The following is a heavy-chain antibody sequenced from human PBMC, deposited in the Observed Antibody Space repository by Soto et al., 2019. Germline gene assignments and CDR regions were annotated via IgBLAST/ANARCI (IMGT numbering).Heavy chain of an antibody. Sequence: GESLKISCKGSGYSFTSYWISRVRQMPGKGLEWMGRIDPSDSYTNYSPSFQGHVTISADKSISTAYLQWSSLKASDTAMYYCAITADVDTAMVYNYGMDVWSQGTAVTVSS. J-gene: IGHJ6*02. D-gene: IGHD5-18*01. V-gene: IGHV5-10-1*01. CDR1: GYSFTSYW. CDR3: AITADVDTAMVYNYGMDV. CDR2: IDPSDSYT.